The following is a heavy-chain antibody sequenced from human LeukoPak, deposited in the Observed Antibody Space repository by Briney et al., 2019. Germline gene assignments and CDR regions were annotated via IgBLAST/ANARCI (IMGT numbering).Heavy chain of an antibody. Sequence: ASVKVSCKASGYTFTYRYLHWVRQAPGQALEWMGWITPFNGNTNYAQKFQDRVTITRDRSMSTAYMELSSLRSEDTAMYYCARIMTSGDYYYMDVWGKGTTVTVSS. CDR1: GYTFTYRY. V-gene: IGHV1-45*02. CDR3: ARIMTSGDYYYMDV. J-gene: IGHJ6*03. CDR2: ITPFNGNT.